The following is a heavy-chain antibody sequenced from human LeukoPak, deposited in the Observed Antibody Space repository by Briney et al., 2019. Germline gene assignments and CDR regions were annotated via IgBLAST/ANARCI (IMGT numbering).Heavy chain of an antibody. V-gene: IGHV3-23*01. CDR1: GFTFSSYA. CDR3: AKVLTGYCSSTSCPFDS. Sequence: PGGSLRLSCAASGFTFSSYAMSWVRQAPGKGLEWVSAISGSGGSTYYADSVKGRFTTSRDNSKNTLYLQMNSLRAEDTAVYYCAKVLTGYCSSTSCPFDSWGQGTLVTVSS. CDR2: ISGSGGST. D-gene: IGHD2-2*01. J-gene: IGHJ4*02.